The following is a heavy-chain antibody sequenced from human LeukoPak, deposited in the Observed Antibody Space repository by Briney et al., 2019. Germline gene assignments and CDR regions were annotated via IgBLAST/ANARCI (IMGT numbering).Heavy chain of an antibody. Sequence: SLTLSCTCSVSAGSICSGGCVRHWTRQPPGKVLERIRYIYHSGSTYYNPSLQSRVTISVDRSKNQFSLKLSSVTAADTAVYCCAGRGYGGRKWFDPWGKGNLVTVSS. CDR2: IYHSGST. J-gene: IGHJ5*02. V-gene: IGHV4-30-2*01. CDR3: AGRGYGGRKWFDP. D-gene: IGHD5-18*01. CDR1: AGSICSGGCV.